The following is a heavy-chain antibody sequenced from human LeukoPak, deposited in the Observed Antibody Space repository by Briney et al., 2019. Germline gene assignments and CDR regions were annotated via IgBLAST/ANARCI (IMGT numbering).Heavy chain of an antibody. Sequence: ASVKVSCKASGYTFTSYYMHWVRHAPGQGLEWRGIINPSGGSTSYAQKFQGRVTMTRDTSTSTVYMELSSLRSEDTAVYYCARACRVVVVVAATPRSSWFDLWGQGTLVTVSS. V-gene: IGHV1-46*01. CDR3: ARACRVVVVVAATPRSSWFDL. D-gene: IGHD2-15*01. J-gene: IGHJ5*02. CDR2: INPSGGST. CDR1: GYTFTSYY.